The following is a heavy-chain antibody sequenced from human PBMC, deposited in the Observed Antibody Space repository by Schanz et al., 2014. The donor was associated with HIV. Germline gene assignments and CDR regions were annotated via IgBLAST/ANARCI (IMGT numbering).Heavy chain of an antibody. CDR1: GFTVSNNH. D-gene: IGHD3-22*01. V-gene: IGHV3-23*04. CDR2: ISESGGRS. J-gene: IGHJ4*02. CDR3: AKPEYDSRGNSQSHFDS. Sequence: EVRLVESGGGLVQSGGSLRLSCVFSGFTVSNNHLSWVRQAPGKGLEWVSSISESGGRSYYADSVNGRFTISRDNSKNTLYLQMTTLRTEDTAVYYCAKPEYDSRGNSQSHFDSWGQGTLVTVSS.